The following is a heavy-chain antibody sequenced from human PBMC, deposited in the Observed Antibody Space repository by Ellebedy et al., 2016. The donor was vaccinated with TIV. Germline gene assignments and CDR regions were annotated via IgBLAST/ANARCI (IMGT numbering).Heavy chain of an antibody. V-gene: IGHV4-39*01. CDR2: IYYSGST. J-gene: IGHJ4*02. CDR3: ARRTVTTGDIDS. Sequence: MPSETLSLTCTVSGGSISSSSYYCGWIRQPPGKGLEWIGSIYYSGSTYYHPSLKSRVTISVDTSKNQFSLKLSSVTAADTAVYYCARRTVTTGDIDSWGQGTLVTVSS. D-gene: IGHD4-17*01. CDR1: GGSISSSSYY.